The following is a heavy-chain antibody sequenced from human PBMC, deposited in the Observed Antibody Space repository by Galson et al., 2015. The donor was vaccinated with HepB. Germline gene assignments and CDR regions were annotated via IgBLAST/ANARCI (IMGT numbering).Heavy chain of an antibody. CDR3: ATSHKYSSSWSPVRYCYYGMDV. D-gene: IGHD6-13*01. CDR2: ISYDGSNK. Sequence: SLRLSCAASGFTFSSYAMHWVRQAPGKGLEWVAVISYDGSNKYYADSVKGRFTISRDNSKNTLYLQMNSLRAEDTAVYYCATSHKYSSSWSPVRYCYYGMDVWRQGTTVTVSS. CDR1: GFTFSSYA. J-gene: IGHJ6*02. V-gene: IGHV3-30*04.